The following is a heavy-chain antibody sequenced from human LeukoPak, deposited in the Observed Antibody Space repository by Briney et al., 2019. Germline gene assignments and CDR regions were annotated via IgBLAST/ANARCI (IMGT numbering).Heavy chain of an antibody. CDR2: IIPIFGTA. Sequence: VASVKVSCKASGGTFSSYAISWVRQAPGQGLEWVGGIIPIFGTANYARKFQGRVTITADESTSTAYMELSSLRSEDTAVYYCARVVAAAGKEVDYWGQGTLVTVSS. CDR3: ARVVAAAGKEVDY. J-gene: IGHJ4*02. V-gene: IGHV1-69*13. CDR1: GGTFSSYA. D-gene: IGHD6-13*01.